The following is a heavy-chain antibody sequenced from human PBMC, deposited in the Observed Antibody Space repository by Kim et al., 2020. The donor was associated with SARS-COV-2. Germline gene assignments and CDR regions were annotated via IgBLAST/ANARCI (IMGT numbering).Heavy chain of an antibody. Sequence: ASVKVSCKASGYTFTSYGISWVRQAPGQGLEWMGWISAYNGNTNYAQKLQGRVTMTTDTSTSTAYMELRSLRSDDTAVYYCARDGSWVTAIPSFYYYYGMDVWGQGTTVTVSS. CDR3: ARDGSWVTAIPSFYYYYGMDV. J-gene: IGHJ6*02. V-gene: IGHV1-18*01. CDR1: GYTFTSYG. D-gene: IGHD2-21*02. CDR2: ISAYNGNT.